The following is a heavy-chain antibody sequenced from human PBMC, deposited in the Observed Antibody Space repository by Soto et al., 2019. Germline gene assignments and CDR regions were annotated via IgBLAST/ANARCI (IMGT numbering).Heavy chain of an antibody. CDR2: ISSSGSTI. CDR3: AREPLPGTTYYYYYGMDV. CDR1: GFTFSDYY. J-gene: IGHJ6*02. D-gene: IGHD1-1*01. V-gene: IGHV3-11*01. Sequence: QVQLEESGGGLVKPGGSLRLSCAASGFTFSDYYMSWIRQAPGKGLEWVSYISSSGSTIYYADSVKGRFTISRDNAKNSLYLQMNSLRAEDTAVYYCAREPLPGTTYYYYYGMDVWGQGTTVTVSS.